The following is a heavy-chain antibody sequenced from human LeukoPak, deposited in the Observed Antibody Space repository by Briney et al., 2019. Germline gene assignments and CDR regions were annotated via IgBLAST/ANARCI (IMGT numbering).Heavy chain of an antibody. CDR3: ARHLYSYGYYFDY. V-gene: IGHV4-34*01. CDR2: INHSGST. Sequence: PSETLSLTCAVYGGSFSGYYWSWIRQPPGKGLEWIGEINHSGSTNYNPSLKSRVTISVDTSKNQFSLKLSSVTAADTAVYYCARHLYSYGYYFDYWGQGTLVTVSS. CDR1: GGSFSGYY. J-gene: IGHJ4*02. D-gene: IGHD5-18*01.